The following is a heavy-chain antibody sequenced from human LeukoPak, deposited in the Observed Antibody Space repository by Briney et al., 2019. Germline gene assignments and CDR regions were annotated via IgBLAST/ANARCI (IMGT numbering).Heavy chain of an antibody. D-gene: IGHD5-18*01. J-gene: IGHJ4*02. Sequence: GGAPLLPFCASCIPLSSYGMHRGRPGPGKGGNWVAFIRYDGSEEYYADSVKGRFTISRDNSKKTLYLQMNSLRAEDTAVYYCAKGYTYTFDYFDSWGQGTLVTVSS. CDR2: IRYDGSEE. CDR1: CIPLSSYG. CDR3: AKGYTYTFDYFDS. V-gene: IGHV3-30*02.